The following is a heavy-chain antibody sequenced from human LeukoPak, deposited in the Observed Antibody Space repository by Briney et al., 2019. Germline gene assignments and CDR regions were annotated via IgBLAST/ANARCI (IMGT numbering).Heavy chain of an antibody. CDR3: ARDQVTMVRGVIISDY. CDR1: GYTFTSYD. D-gene: IGHD3-10*01. J-gene: IGHJ4*02. CDR2: MNPNSGNT. V-gene: IGHV1-8*01. Sequence: ASVKVSCEASGYTFTSYDINWVRQATGQGLEWMGWMNPNSGNTGYAQKFQGRVTMTRNTSISTAYMELSSLRSEDTAVYYCARDQVTMVRGVIISDYWGQGTLVTVSS.